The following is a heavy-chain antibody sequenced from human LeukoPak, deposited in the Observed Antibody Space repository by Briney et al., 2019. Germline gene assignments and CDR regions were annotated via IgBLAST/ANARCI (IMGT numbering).Heavy chain of an antibody. CDR3: ASAVGDFWSGYYDY. CDR1: GGTFSRYT. J-gene: IGHJ4*02. D-gene: IGHD3-3*01. CDR2: IIPILGIA. Sequence: GSSVKVSCQASGGTFSRYTISWVRQAPGQGLEWMGRIIPILGIANYAQKFQGRVTITADKSTSTAYMELSSLRSEDTAVYYCASAVGDFWSGYYDYWGQGTLVTVSS. V-gene: IGHV1-69*02.